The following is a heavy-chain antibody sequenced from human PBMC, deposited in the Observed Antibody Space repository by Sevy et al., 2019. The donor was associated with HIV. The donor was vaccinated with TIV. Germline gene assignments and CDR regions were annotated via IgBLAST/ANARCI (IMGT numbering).Heavy chain of an antibody. CDR3: AKDSVHSSSQSWNGYECVD. D-gene: IGHD3-3*01. J-gene: IGHJ4*02. CDR1: GFSFSNYG. V-gene: IGHV3-30*02. CDR2: IRYDGGIQ. Sequence: GGSLRLSCAASGFSFSNYGMHCVRQAPGKGLEWVAFIRYDGGIQYYADSVKGRFTISRDNSKNTLYLQMNRLRGEDSAESYCAKDSVHSSSQSWNGYECVDWGQGMLVTVSS.